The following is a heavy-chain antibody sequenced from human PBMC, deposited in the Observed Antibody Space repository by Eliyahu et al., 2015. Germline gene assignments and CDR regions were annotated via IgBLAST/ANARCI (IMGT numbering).Heavy chain of an antibody. V-gene: IGHV3-49*05. D-gene: IGHD3-22*01. J-gene: IGHJ4*02. CDR1: XFTXXDYA. CDR3: TRDQVRYDSSGDGGY. Sequence: EVQLVESGGGLVKPGRSLRLSCTASXFTXXDYAMSWFRQAPGKGLEWVGFIRSKAYGGTTEYAASVKGRFTISRDDSKSIAYLQMNSLKTEDTAVYYCTRDQVRYDSSGDGGYWGQGTLVTVSS. CDR2: IRSKAYGGTT.